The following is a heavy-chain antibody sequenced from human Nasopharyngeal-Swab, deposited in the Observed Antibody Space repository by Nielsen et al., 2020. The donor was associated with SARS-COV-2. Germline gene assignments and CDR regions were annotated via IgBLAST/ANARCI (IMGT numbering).Heavy chain of an antibody. V-gene: IGHV1-69*13. CDR1: GGTFSSYA. CDR2: IIPIFGTA. J-gene: IGHJ6*02. CDR3: ARDLWRRAARDYYYGMDV. D-gene: IGHD3-3*01. Sequence: SVKVSCKASGGTFSSYAISWVRQAPGQGLEWMGGIIPIFGTANYAQKFQGRATITADESTSTAYMELSSLRSEDTAVYYCARDLWRRAARDYYYGMDVWGQGTTVTVSS.